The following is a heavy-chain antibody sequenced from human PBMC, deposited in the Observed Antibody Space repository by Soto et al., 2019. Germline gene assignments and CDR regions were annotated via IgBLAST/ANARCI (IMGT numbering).Heavy chain of an antibody. D-gene: IGHD6-19*01. Sequence: EVQLVQSGAEVKKPGESLRISCKGSGYSFTTYWITWVRQMPGKGLEWMGRIPPSDSYTNYSPSFQGHVTISADKSISPAYLQWSSLKASDTAMYYCARRDGYTSGWYDNWFDPWGQGTLVTVSS. CDR2: IPPSDSYT. CDR3: ARRDGYTSGWYDNWFDP. V-gene: IGHV5-10-1*01. J-gene: IGHJ5*02. CDR1: GYSFTTYW.